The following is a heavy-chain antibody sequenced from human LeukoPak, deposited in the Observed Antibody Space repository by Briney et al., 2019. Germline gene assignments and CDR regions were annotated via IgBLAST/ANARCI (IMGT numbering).Heavy chain of an antibody. CDR1: GFTFSSYG. Sequence: GGSLRLSCAASGFTFSSYGMYWVRQAPGKGLEWVTFISYDGSNKYYADSVKGRFTISRDNSKNTLYLQMNSLRAEDTAVYYCAKDLQFYYFDYWGQGTLVTVSS. V-gene: IGHV3-30*18. CDR2: ISYDGSNK. J-gene: IGHJ4*02. D-gene: IGHD3-3*01. CDR3: AKDLQFYYFDY.